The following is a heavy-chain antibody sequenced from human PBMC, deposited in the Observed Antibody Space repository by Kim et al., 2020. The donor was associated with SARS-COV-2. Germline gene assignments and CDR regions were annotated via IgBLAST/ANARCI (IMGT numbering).Heavy chain of an antibody. V-gene: IGHV3-21*01. D-gene: IGHD3-3*01. Sequence: GGSLRLSCAASGFTFSSYSMNWVRQAPGKGLEWVSSISSSSSYIYYADSVKGRFTISRDNAKNSLYLQMNSLRAEDTAVYYCARDSEYVREITIFGVVTSPGGYFDSWGQGTLVTVSS. CDR3: ARDSEYVREITIFGVVTSPGGYFDS. CDR2: ISSSSSYI. J-gene: IGHJ4*02. CDR1: GFTFSSYS.